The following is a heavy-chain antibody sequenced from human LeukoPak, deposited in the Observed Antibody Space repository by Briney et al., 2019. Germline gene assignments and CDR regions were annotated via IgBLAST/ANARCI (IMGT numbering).Heavy chain of an antibody. Sequence: GGSLRLSCAASGFTFSDYYMSWIRQAPGKGLEWVSYISSSGSTIYYADSVKGRFTISRANAKNSLYLQMNSLRAEDTAVYYCAVGVVITHFDYWGQGTLVTASS. CDR1: GFTFSDYY. D-gene: IGHD3-3*01. CDR3: AVGVVITHFDY. V-gene: IGHV3-11*04. J-gene: IGHJ4*02. CDR2: ISSSGSTI.